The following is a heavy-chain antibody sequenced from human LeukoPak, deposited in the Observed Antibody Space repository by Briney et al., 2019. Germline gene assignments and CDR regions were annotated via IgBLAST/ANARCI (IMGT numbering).Heavy chain of an antibody. CDR1: GGSISTGSYS. J-gene: IGHJ5*02. Sequence: SETLSLTCTVSGGSISTGSYSWNWIRQPAGKGLEWIGRIYTSGSTNYNPPLKSRVTVSVDTSKNQFSLKLGSVTAADTAVYYCARDYGSGDQKCFDPWGQGTLVTVSS. CDR3: ARDYGSGDQKCFDP. V-gene: IGHV4-61*02. CDR2: IYTSGST. D-gene: IGHD3-10*01.